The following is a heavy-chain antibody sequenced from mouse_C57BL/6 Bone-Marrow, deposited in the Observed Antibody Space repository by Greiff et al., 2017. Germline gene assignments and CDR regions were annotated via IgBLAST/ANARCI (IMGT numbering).Heavy chain of an antibody. CDR1: GYTFTSYW. J-gene: IGHJ2*01. CDR2: IHPNSGST. V-gene: IGHV1-64*01. D-gene: IGHD1-1*01. CDR3: ARDYGSRFDY. Sequence: QVQLQQPGAELVKPGASVKLSCKASGYTFTSYWKHWVKQRPGQGLEWIGMIHPNSGSTNYNEKFKSKATLTVDKSSSTAYMQLSSLTSEDSAVYYCARDYGSRFDYWGQGTTLTVSS.